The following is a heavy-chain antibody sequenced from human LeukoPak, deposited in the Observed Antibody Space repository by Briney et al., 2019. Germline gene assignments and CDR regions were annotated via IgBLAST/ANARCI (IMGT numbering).Heavy chain of an antibody. CDR1: GYTFTSNG. J-gene: IGHJ6*02. Sequence: ASVKVSCKASGYTFTSNGISWVRQAPGRGLEWMGWISTYNGNTNYAQKVQGRVTLTTDTSTSTAYMELRSLRSDDTAIYYCARDTGSYYSAGMDVWGQGTTVTVSS. CDR3: ARDTGSYYSAGMDV. CDR2: ISTYNGNT. D-gene: IGHD1-26*01. V-gene: IGHV1-18*01.